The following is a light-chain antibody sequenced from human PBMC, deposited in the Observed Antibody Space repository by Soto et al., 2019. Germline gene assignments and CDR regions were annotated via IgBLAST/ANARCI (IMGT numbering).Light chain of an antibody. CDR3: LQHSDYPFT. Sequence: DIQMTQSPSSLSASVGDRVTITCRASRGIRDALGWYQQKSGKDPKRLIYSASSLQNGVPSRFSGRGDGTEFTLTISSLHPEDFATYFCLQHSDYPFTFGQGTRLEI. J-gene: IGKJ2*01. CDR1: RGIRDA. CDR2: SAS. V-gene: IGKV1-17*01.